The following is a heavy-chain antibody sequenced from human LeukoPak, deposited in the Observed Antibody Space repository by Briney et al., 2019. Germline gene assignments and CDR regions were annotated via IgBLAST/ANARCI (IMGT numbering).Heavy chain of an antibody. CDR2: ISGSGGDT. J-gene: IGHJ4*02. D-gene: IGHD3-22*01. CDR3: ARTPPHDDGGYSNPY. CDR1: GFTFSSHF. V-gene: IGHV3-23*01. Sequence: GGSLRLSCAASGFTFSSHFMSWVRQAPGKGLEWVSGISGSGGDTFYADSVRGQFTISRDNSENTLYLQMSSLRAEDTAVYYCARTPPHDDGGYSNPYWGQGTLVTVSS.